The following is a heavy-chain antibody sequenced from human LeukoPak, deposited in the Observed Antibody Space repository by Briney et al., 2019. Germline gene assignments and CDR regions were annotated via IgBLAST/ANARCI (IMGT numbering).Heavy chain of an antibody. D-gene: IGHD4-17*01. Sequence: GGSLRLSCAASGFTFSSYWMSWVRQAPGKGLEWVASIKQDGSETRYVDSVKGRFTIFRDNTKTSLYLQMNSLRAEDMAVYYCARYGLGDTFDIWGQGTVVTVSS. V-gene: IGHV3-7*01. J-gene: IGHJ3*02. CDR3: ARYGLGDTFDI. CDR1: GFTFSSYW. CDR2: IKQDGSET.